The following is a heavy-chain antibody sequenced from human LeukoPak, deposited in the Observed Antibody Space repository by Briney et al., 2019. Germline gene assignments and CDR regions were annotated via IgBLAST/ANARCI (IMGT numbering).Heavy chain of an antibody. CDR3: ARGLDDSSGYYHPYGY. D-gene: IGHD3-22*01. CDR2: ISYDGSNK. Sequence: PGGSLRLSCAASGFTFSSYAMHWVRQAPGKGLEWVAVISYDGSNKYYADSVKGRFTISRDNSKNTMYLQMNSLRAEDTAAYYCARGLDDSSGYYHPYGYWGQGTLVTVSS. J-gene: IGHJ4*02. V-gene: IGHV3-30*04. CDR1: GFTFSSYA.